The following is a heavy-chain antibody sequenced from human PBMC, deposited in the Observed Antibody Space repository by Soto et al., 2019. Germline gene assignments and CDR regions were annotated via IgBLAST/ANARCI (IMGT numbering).Heavy chain of an antibody. CDR3: ARGGYCSSTSCFKGYYYYGMDV. CDR1: GYTFTSYD. J-gene: IGHJ6*02. Sequence: GPSVKVSCKASGYTFTSYDINWVRQATGQGLEWMGWMNPNSGNTGYAQKFQGRVTMTRNTSISTAYMELSSLRSEDTAVYYCARGGYCSSTSCFKGYYYYGMDVWGQGTTVTVSS. V-gene: IGHV1-8*01. CDR2: MNPNSGNT. D-gene: IGHD2-2*01.